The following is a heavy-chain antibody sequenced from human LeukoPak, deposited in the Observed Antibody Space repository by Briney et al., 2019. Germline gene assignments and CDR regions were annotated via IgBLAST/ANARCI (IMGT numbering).Heavy chain of an antibody. Sequence: PSETLSLTCTVSGGSISSGSYYWSWIRQPAGKGLEWIGRIYTSGSTNYNPSLKSRVTISVDTSKNQFSLKLSSVTAADTAVYYCATEATVTTYYYYFYMDVWGKGTTVTVSS. CDR1: GGSISSGSYY. J-gene: IGHJ6*03. D-gene: IGHD4-17*01. V-gene: IGHV4-61*02. CDR2: IYTSGST. CDR3: ATEATVTTYYYYFYMDV.